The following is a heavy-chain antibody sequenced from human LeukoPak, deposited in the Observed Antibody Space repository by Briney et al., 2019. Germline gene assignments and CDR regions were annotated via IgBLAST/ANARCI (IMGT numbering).Heavy chain of an antibody. CDR3: ARDLSYYDSSGSIFVY. Sequence: SETLSLTCTVSGGSISSYYWSWIRQPAGKGLEWIGRIYTSGSTNYNPSLKSRVTMSVDTSKNQFSLKLSSVTAADTAVYYCARDLSYYDSSGSIFVYWGQGTLVTVSS. CDR2: IYTSGST. J-gene: IGHJ4*02. CDR1: GGSISSYY. D-gene: IGHD3-22*01. V-gene: IGHV4-4*07.